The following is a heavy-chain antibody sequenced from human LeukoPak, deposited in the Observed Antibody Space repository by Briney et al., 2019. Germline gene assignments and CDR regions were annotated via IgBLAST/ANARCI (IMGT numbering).Heavy chain of an antibody. D-gene: IGHD3-16*02. CDR2: IYHSGST. J-gene: IGHJ4*02. Sequence: NPSETLSLTCAVSGGSISSGGYSWSWIRQPPGKGLEWIGYIYHSGSTYYNPSLKSRVTISVDRSKNQFSLKLSSVTAADTAVYYCARGGYDYVWGSYPPGPYFDYWGQGTLVTVSS. CDR3: ARGGYDYVWGSYPPGPYFDY. V-gene: IGHV4-30-2*01. CDR1: GGSISSGGYS.